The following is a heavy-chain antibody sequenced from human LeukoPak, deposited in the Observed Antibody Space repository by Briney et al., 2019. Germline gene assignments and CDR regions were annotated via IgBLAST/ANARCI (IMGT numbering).Heavy chain of an antibody. V-gene: IGHV4-38-2*02. CDR2: IYHSGST. D-gene: IGHD2-15*01. CDR3: ATAVVARNWFDP. J-gene: IGHJ5*02. CDR1: GYSISSGYY. Sequence: PSETLSLTCTVSGYSISSGYYWGWIRQPPGKGLEWIGSIYHSGSTYYNPSLKSRVTISVDTSKNQFSLKLSSVTAADTAVYYCATAVVARNWFDPWGQGTLVTVSS.